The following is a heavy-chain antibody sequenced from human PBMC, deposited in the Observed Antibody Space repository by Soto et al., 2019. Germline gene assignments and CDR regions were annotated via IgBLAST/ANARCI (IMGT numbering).Heavy chain of an antibody. D-gene: IGHD5-12*01. J-gene: IGHJ4*02. V-gene: IGHV1-69*02. CDR3: ARRRATQAGFDY. Sequence: VQLVQSGAEVKKPGSSVKVSCKASGGTFSSYTISWVRQAPGQGLEWMGRIIPILGIANYAQKFQGRVTITADKSTSTAYMELSSLRSEDTAVYYCARRRATQAGFDYWGQGTLVTVSS. CDR1: GGTFSSYT. CDR2: IIPILGIA.